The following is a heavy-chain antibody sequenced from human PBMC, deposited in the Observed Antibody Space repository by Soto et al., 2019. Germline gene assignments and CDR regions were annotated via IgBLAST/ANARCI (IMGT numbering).Heavy chain of an antibody. D-gene: IGHD3-10*01. J-gene: IGHJ5*02. CDR2: INPNSGGT. CDR3: AKGGRYYYGSGSSKGIDP. V-gene: IGHV1-2*02. CDR1: GYTFTGYY. Sequence: GASVKVSCKASGYTFTGYYMHWVRQAPGQGLEWMGWINPNSGGTNYAQKFQGRVTMTRDTSISTAYMELSRLRSDDTAVYYCAKGGRYYYGSGSSKGIDPWGQGTLVTVSS.